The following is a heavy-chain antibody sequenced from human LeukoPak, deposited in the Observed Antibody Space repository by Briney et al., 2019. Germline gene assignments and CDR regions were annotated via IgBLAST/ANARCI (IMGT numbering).Heavy chain of an antibody. V-gene: IGHV4-34*01. Sequence: KPSETLSLTCAVYGGSFSGYYWSWIRQPPGKGLEWIGEINHSGSTNYNPSLKSRVTISVDTSKNQFSLKLSSVTAADTAVYYCARRRSSQDYWGQGTLVTVSS. CDR3: ARRRSSQDY. D-gene: IGHD6-6*01. CDR1: GGSFSGYY. J-gene: IGHJ4*02. CDR2: INHSGST.